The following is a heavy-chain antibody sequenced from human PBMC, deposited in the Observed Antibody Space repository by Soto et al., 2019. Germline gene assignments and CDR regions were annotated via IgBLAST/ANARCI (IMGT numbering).Heavy chain of an antibody. J-gene: IGHJ6*02. D-gene: IGHD3-22*01. CDR2: IYPGDSDT. CDR3: ASRNYYDSSGYFGYGMGV. Sequence: GESLKISCKGSGYSFTSYWIGWVRQMPGKGLEWMGIIYPGDSDTRYSPSFQGQVTISADKSISTAYLQWSSLKTSDTDMYYNASRNYYDSSGYFGYGMGVWGQGTTVTVSS. CDR1: GYSFTSYW. V-gene: IGHV5-51*01.